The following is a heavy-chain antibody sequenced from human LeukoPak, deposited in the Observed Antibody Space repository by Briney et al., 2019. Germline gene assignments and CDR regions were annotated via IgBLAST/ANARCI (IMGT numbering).Heavy chain of an antibody. CDR3: ARVSMTDYYDRSGYDFDY. V-gene: IGHV1-18*01. Sequence: GASVKVSCKASGYTFTSYGISWVRQAPGQGLEWMGWSSAYNGKTNYAQKLQGRVTMTTDTSTSTAYMELRSLRSDDTAVYYCARVSMTDYYDRSGYDFDYWGQGTLVTVSS. CDR1: GYTFTSYG. CDR2: SSAYNGKT. J-gene: IGHJ4*02. D-gene: IGHD3-22*01.